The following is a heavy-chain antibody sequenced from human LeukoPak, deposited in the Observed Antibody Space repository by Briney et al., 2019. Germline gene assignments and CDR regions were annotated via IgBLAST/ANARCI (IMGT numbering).Heavy chain of an antibody. V-gene: IGHV3-49*03. CDR2: IRNNAHAGTT. CDR1: GFAFGDYG. CDR3: ARDIAMVRGVMYYYYGMDV. D-gene: IGHD3-10*01. Sequence: GGSLRLSCTTSGFAFGDYGLNWFRQAPGKGLEWVALIRNNAHAGTTDYAASVKGRFTISRDDSRSIGYLQMNSLRAKDTAVYYCARDIAMVRGVMYYYYGMDVWGQGTTVTVSS. J-gene: IGHJ6*02.